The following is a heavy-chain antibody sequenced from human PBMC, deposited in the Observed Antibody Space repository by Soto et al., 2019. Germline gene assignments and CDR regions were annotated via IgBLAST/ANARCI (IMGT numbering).Heavy chain of an antibody. Sequence: GGSLRLSCAASGFTVSGRYMSWVRQAPGKGLEWVSAICSGGSTYYADSVKGRFTISRDNSKNTLYLQMNGLRAEDTAVYYCAKDLAYSGYDQNWFDPWGQGTLVTVSS. D-gene: IGHD5-12*01. V-gene: IGHV3-53*01. CDR1: GFTVSGRY. CDR2: ICSGGST. J-gene: IGHJ5*02. CDR3: AKDLAYSGYDQNWFDP.